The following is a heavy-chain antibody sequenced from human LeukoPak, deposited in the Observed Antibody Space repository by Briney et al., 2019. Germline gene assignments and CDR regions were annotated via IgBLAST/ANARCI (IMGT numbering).Heavy chain of an antibody. V-gene: IGHV1-2*06. D-gene: IGHD3-10*01. CDR2: INPDSGAT. CDR1: GYTFIGYY. J-gene: IGHJ4*02. CDR3: ARNDRGSGMCY. Sequence: ASVKVSCKASGYTFIGYYPHWVRQAPGQGLEFMGHINPDSGATTYAQKFQGRVTMTRDTSISTAYMELSSLTSDDTAVYYCARNDRGSGMCYWGQGTLVTVS.